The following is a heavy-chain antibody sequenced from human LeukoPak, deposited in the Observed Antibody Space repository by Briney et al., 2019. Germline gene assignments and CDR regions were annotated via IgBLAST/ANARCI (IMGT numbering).Heavy chain of an antibody. CDR3: ATAVRYESSATGDY. Sequence: ASVKVSCKVSGYTLTELSMHWVRQAPGKGLEWMGGFDPEDGETIYAQKFQGRVTMTEDTSTDTAYVELSSLRSEDTAVYYCATAVRYESSATGDYWGQGTLVTVSS. D-gene: IGHD3-22*01. V-gene: IGHV1-24*01. CDR1: GYTLTELS. CDR2: FDPEDGET. J-gene: IGHJ4*02.